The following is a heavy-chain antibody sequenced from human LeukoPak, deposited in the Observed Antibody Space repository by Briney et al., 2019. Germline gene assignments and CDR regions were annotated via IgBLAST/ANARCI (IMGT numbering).Heavy chain of an antibody. CDR3: ARRGFYYMDV. CDR2: ISGNSYI. J-gene: IGHJ6*03. CDR1: GFTFDDYA. Sequence: GRSLRLSCAASGFTFDDYAMHWVRQTPGKGLEWVSSISGNSYIYYADSMKGRFTISRDNAKNSLYLQMNSLRAEDTALYYCARRGFYYMDVWGKGTTVTVSS. V-gene: IGHV3-9*01.